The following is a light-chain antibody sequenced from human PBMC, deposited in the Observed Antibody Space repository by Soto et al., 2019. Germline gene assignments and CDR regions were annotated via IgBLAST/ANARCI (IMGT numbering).Light chain of an antibody. V-gene: IGLV2-14*01. CDR1: SSDVGGYNY. CDR3: NSYTSSTTLVV. CDR2: DVN. J-gene: IGLJ2*01. Sequence: QSALTQPASVSGSPGQSITISCTGTSSDVGGYNYVSWYQQHPGKAPKLMIYDVNNRPSGVSSRFSGSKSGNTASLTISGLQAEDEADYYCNSYTSSTTLVVFGGGPKLTVL.